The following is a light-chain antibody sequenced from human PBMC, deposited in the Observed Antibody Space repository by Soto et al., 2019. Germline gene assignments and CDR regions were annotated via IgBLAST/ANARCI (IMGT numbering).Light chain of an antibody. J-gene: IGKJ2*01. CDR2: GAS. CDR1: QSVSSNY. CDR3: QQYANSPFT. V-gene: IGKV3-20*01. Sequence: EIVLTQSPGTLPLSPGERATLSCRASQSVSSNYLVWYQQKPGQAPRPLIYGASSRATGIPDRFSGSGSGTVFTLTISRLEAEDFAVYYCQQYANSPFTFGQGTKLEIK.